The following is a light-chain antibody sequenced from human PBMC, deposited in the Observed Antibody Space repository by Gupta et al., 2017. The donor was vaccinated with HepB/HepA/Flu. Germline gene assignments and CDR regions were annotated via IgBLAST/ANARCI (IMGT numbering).Light chain of an antibody. CDR3: CSYVGTHTVV. CDR1: SSDVGGFNY. CDR2: NVN. J-gene: IGLJ2*01. Sequence: QSALTQPRSVSGSPGPSVTISCTGTSSDVGGFNYVSWYQQSPGEAPKLVIYNVNKRPSGVPVRCSGSKSANTASLTISGLRTEDEAAYYCCSYVGTHTVVFGGGTRLTVL. V-gene: IGLV2-11*01.